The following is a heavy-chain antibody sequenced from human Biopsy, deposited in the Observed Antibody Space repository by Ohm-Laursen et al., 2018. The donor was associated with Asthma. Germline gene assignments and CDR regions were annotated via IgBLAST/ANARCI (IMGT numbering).Heavy chain of an antibody. V-gene: IGHV3-30*03. CDR3: ARGYSTSWYFGY. Sequence: SLRLSCAASGFAFRSYAMNWVRQAPGKGLEWVAVISYDGSITHYADSVKGRFTISRDNPKKSVYLQLDSLRVEDTAVYYCARGYSTSWYFGYWGQGTLVTVSS. CDR1: GFAFRSYA. D-gene: IGHD6-13*01. J-gene: IGHJ4*02. CDR2: ISYDGSIT.